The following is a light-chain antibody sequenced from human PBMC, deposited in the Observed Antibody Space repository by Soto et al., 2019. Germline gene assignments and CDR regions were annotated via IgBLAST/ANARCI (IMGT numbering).Light chain of an antibody. CDR3: QQYENLPT. V-gene: IGKV1-5*01. CDR1: QSISNW. J-gene: IGKJ5*01. CDR2: DAS. Sequence: DIQMTQSPSTLSASVGDRVTITCRASQSISNWLAWYQQKPGKAPNLLIFDASSLESGVPSRFSGSGSGTEFTLTISSLQSGDFATYYCQQYENLPTFGQGTRLEIK.